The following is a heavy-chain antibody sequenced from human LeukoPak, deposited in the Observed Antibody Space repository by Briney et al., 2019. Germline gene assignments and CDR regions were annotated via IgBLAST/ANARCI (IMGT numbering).Heavy chain of an antibody. V-gene: IGHV3-33*01. CDR3: ARDPEGQATTVTQYYFDY. J-gene: IGHJ4*02. Sequence: GGSLRLSCAASGFTFSSYGMHWVRQAPGKGLEWVAVIWYDGSNKYYADSVKGRFTISRDNSKNTLYLQMNSLRAEDTAVYYCARDPEGQATTVTQYYFDYWGQGALVTVSS. CDR1: GFTFSSYG. CDR2: IWYDGSNK. D-gene: IGHD4-17*01.